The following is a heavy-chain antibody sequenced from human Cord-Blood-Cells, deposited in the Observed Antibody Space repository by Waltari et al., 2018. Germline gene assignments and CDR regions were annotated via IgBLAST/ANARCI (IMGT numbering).Heavy chain of an antibody. CDR3: AKVSRPAAARYSSSWGETPY. V-gene: IGHV3-23*01. Sequence: EVQLLESGGGLVQPGGSLRLSCAASGFTFSSYAMSWVRQAPGTGLEWVSAISGSGGSTYYADSVKGRFTISRDNSKNTLYLQMNSLRAEDTAVYYCAKVSRPAAARYSSSWGETPYWGQGTLVTVSS. CDR1: GFTFSSYA. J-gene: IGHJ4*02. CDR2: ISGSGGST. D-gene: IGHD6-13*01.